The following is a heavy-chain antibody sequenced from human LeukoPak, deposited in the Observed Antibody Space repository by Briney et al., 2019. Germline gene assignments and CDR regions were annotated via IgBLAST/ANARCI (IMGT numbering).Heavy chain of an antibody. J-gene: IGHJ3*02. CDR3: ARQRDTASVGAFDI. Sequence: SETLSLTCTVSGGSIRTNTNCWGGHSSNYWGWIRQPPGKGLEWIVSIHYSGTTYYHPSLQSRLTIYVDASKNQFTLKLTSVTATDTALYYCARQRDTASVGAFDIWGQGTMVTVSS. D-gene: IGHD5-18*01. CDR2: IHYSGTT. CDR1: GGSIRTNTNCWGGHSSNY. V-gene: IGHV4-39*01.